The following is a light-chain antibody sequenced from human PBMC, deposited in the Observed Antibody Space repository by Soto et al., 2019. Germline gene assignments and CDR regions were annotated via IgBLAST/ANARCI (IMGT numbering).Light chain of an antibody. V-gene: IGLV2-23*03. CDR3: CSFAGTGTFGGYV. CDR2: EGT. CDR1: TSDVGSYHL. J-gene: IGLJ1*01. Sequence: QSALAQPASVSGSPGQSVTISCTGTTSDVGSYHLVSWYQQHPGKAPKLMIYEGTKRPSGVSNRFSGSKSCITASLTISGVQPEDEADYYCCSFAGTGTFGGYVFGTGTKVTVL.